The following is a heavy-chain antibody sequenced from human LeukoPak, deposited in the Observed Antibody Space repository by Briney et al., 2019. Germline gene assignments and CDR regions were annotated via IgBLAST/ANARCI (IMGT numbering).Heavy chain of an antibody. Sequence: PGGSLRLSCAASGFTFSSYGMHWVRQAPCKGLEWVAFILYDGSNKYYADSVKGRVTISRDNSKNTLYLQMNSLKTEDTAVYYCAKDRGSYYRHDAFDIWGQGTMVTVSS. CDR3: AKDRGSYYRHDAFDI. D-gene: IGHD1-26*01. CDR1: GFTFSSYG. J-gene: IGHJ3*02. CDR2: ILYDGSNK. V-gene: IGHV3-30*02.